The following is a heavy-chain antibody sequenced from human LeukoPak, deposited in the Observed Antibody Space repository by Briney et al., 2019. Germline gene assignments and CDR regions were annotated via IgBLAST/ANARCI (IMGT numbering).Heavy chain of an antibody. D-gene: IGHD3-22*01. CDR3: ASRYYYDGSGYLYYYGMDV. CDR1: GYTFTSYD. V-gene: IGHV1-8*01. Sequence: ASVKVSCKASGYTFTSYDINWVRQATGQGLEWMGWMNPNSGNTGYAQKFQGRVTMTRNTSISTAYMELSSLRSEDTAVYYCASRYYYDGSGYLYYYGMDVWGQGTTVTVSS. J-gene: IGHJ6*02. CDR2: MNPNSGNT.